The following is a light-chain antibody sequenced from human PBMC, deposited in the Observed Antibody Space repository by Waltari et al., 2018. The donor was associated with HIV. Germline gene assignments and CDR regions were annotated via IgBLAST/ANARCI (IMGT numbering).Light chain of an antibody. CDR1: QSVSNW. Sequence: DTQMTQSPSTMSVFIGDRVTITCRAWQSVSNWLAWYQQKPRKAPKRLIYSASDVRRGFPLTFSGGGSGTEFTLAISSLQPDDVASYYCQQYYNRPWTFGPGTKLEIK. CDR3: QQYYNRPWT. V-gene: IGKV1-5*03. CDR2: SAS. J-gene: IGKJ1*01.